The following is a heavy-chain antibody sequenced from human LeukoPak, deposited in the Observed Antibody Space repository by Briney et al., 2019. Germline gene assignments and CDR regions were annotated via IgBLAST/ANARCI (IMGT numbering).Heavy chain of an antibody. CDR1: GFTFSGSA. V-gene: IGHV3-73*01. Sequence: GSLRLSCATSGFTFSGSAIHWVRQASGKGLEWVGRIRSKANSYATTDAASVKGRFTISRDDSKNTLYLQMNSLRTEDTALYYCAKGTDYGGNHHLDNWGQGTLVTVSS. D-gene: IGHD4-23*01. CDR2: IRSKANSYAT. J-gene: IGHJ4*02. CDR3: AKGTDYGGNHHLDN.